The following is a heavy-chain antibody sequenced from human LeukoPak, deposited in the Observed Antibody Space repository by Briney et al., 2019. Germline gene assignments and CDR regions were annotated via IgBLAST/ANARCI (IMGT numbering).Heavy chain of an antibody. CDR1: AGSISRYY. V-gene: IGHV4-59*01. CDR3: ARDPPDWKGYYDSSGYYFHAFDI. D-gene: IGHD3-22*01. J-gene: IGHJ3*02. Sequence: SETLSLTCSVSAGSISRYYWSWIRQPPGKGPEWIGYIYYDGSTNYSPSLKSRVTISIDTSKNHFPLRLNSVTAADTAVYYCARDPPDWKGYYDSSGYYFHAFDIWGQGTMVTVSS. CDR2: IYYDGST.